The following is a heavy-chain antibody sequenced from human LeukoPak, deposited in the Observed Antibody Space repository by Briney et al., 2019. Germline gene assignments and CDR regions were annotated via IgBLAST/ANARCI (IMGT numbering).Heavy chain of an antibody. CDR3: TRGSCSSTSCYDY. CDR1: GYTFTSYV. J-gene: IGHJ4*02. Sequence: GASVKVSCKASGYTFTSYVINWVRQATGQGLEWMGWMNPNSGNTGYAQKFQGRVTITRNTSISTAYMELISLRSEDTDVYNTTRGSCSSTSCYDYWAQGTLVTVSS. CDR2: MNPNSGNT. V-gene: IGHV1-8*03. D-gene: IGHD2-2*01.